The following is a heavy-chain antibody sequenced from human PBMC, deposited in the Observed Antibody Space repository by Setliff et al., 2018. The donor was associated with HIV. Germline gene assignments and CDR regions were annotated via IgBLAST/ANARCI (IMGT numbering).Heavy chain of an antibody. D-gene: IGHD3-22*01. J-gene: IGHJ4*02. Sequence: SETLSLTCTVSGGSVISSSYYWGWIRQPPGKGLEWIGTMYYRGTTYNNPSLKSRVTFSADASKNQFSLNLHSVTATDTAIYYCARGGGYDRSGYYPFDYWGQGTPVTVSS. CDR1: GGSVISSSYY. CDR3: ARGGGYDRSGYYPFDY. CDR2: MYYRGTT. V-gene: IGHV4-39*01.